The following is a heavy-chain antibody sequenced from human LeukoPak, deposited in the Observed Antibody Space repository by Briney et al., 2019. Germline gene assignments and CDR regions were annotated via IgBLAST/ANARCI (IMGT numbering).Heavy chain of an antibody. V-gene: IGHV3-30*02. Sequence: PGGSLRLSCAASGFTFSSSGMHWVRQAPGKGLEWVTFIRYDGSNKYYADSVKGRFTISRDNSKNTLYLQMNSLRAEDTAVYYCARDPYSGSYGNYYYYFMDVWGKGTTVTISS. CDR1: GFTFSSSG. J-gene: IGHJ6*03. D-gene: IGHD1-26*01. CDR2: IRYDGSNK. CDR3: ARDPYSGSYGNYYYYFMDV.